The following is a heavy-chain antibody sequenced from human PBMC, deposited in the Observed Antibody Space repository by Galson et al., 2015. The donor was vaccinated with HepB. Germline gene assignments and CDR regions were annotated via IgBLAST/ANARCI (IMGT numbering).Heavy chain of an antibody. CDR3: ARRRGSGWARVYFDY. J-gene: IGHJ4*02. D-gene: IGHD6-19*01. CDR1: GGTFSSYA. CDR2: IIPSFGTA. V-gene: IGHV1-69*13. Sequence: SVKVSCKASGGTFSSYAISWVRQAPGQGLEWVGGIIPSFGTANYAQKFQGRVTITEDESTSTAYMELSSLRSEDTAVYYCARRRGSGWARVYFDYWGQGTLVTVSS.